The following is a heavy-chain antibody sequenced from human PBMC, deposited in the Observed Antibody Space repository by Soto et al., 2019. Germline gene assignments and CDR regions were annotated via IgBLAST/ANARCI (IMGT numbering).Heavy chain of an antibody. J-gene: IGHJ6*03. D-gene: IGHD5-12*01. CDR3: ARLGGFELWGVLVGIDYYYMDV. CDR2: IYYSGTT. Sequence: SETLSLTCTVSGDSFRNNSYYWGWIRQSPDKGLEWIGTIYYSGTTHYNPSLQSRVSMSIDTSKKQFSLKLRSVSAADTALYYCARLGGFELWGVLVGIDYYYMDVWGKGTTVTVSS. V-gene: IGHV4-39*01. CDR1: GDSFRNNSYY.